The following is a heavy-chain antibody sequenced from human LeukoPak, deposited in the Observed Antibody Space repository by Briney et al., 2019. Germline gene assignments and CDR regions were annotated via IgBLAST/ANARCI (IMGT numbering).Heavy chain of an antibody. V-gene: IGHV3-33*06. CDR2: IWYDGSNK. CDR3: AKDLDHYDSSGYYDY. J-gene: IGHJ4*02. Sequence: GRSLRLSCAASGFTFSSYGMHWVRQAPGKGLEWVAVIWYDGSNKYYADSVKGRFTIFRDNSKNTLYLQMNSLRAEDTAVYYCAKDLDHYDSSGYYDYWGQGTLVTVSS. CDR1: GFTFSSYG. D-gene: IGHD3-22*01.